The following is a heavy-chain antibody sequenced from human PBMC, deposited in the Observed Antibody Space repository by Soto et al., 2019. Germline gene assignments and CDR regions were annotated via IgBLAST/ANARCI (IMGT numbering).Heavy chain of an antibody. CDR3: ARALDSGYEFWFDP. Sequence: PSETLSLTCTVSGGSISSGGYYWSWIRQHPGKGLEWIGYIYYSGSTYYNPSLKSRVTISVDTSKNQFSLKLSSVTAADTAVYYCARALDSGYEFWFDPWGQGTLVTSPQ. CDR1: GGSISSGGYY. D-gene: IGHD5-12*01. V-gene: IGHV4-31*03. J-gene: IGHJ5*02. CDR2: IYYSGST.